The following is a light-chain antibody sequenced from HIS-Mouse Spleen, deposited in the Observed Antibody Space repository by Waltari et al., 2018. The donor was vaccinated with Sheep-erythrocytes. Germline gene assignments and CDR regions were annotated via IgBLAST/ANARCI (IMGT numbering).Light chain of an antibody. CDR2: DVS. J-gene: IGLJ1*01. Sequence: QSALTQPRSVSGSPGQSVTISCTGTSSDVGGYNSVSWYQQHPGKAPKLMIYDVSKRPSGVPDRFSGSKSGNTASLTISGLQAEDEADYYCCSYVGSYIHVFATGTKVTVL. V-gene: IGLV2-11*01. CDR1: SSDVGGYNS. CDR3: CSYVGSYIHV.